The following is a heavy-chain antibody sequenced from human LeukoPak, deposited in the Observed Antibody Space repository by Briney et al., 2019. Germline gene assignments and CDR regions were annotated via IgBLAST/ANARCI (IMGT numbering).Heavy chain of an antibody. J-gene: IGHJ4*02. Sequence: SETLSLTCTVSGGSISSYCWSWIRQPPGKGLEWIGYIYYSGSTNYNPSLKSRVTISVDTSKNQFSLKLSSVTAADTAVYYCARSSYDSSGYYSHLDYWGQGTLVTVSS. V-gene: IGHV4-59*01. CDR1: GGSISSYC. CDR2: IYYSGST. CDR3: ARSSYDSSGYYSHLDY. D-gene: IGHD3-22*01.